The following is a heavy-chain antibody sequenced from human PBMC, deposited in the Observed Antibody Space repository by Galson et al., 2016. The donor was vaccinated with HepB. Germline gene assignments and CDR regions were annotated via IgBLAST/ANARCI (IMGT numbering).Heavy chain of an antibody. V-gene: IGHV4-39*01. D-gene: IGHD4-17*01. J-gene: IGHJ5*02. CDR1: GGSISSSSYY. Sequence: SETLSLTCTVSGGSISSSSYYWGWIRQPPGKGLEWIGSIYYGGSTYYNPSLRSRVTISVDASKNQFSLKLSSVTAADTAVYYCARRHGDYGLNWFDPGGQGTLVSVSS. CDR2: IYYGGST. CDR3: ARRHGDYGLNWFDP.